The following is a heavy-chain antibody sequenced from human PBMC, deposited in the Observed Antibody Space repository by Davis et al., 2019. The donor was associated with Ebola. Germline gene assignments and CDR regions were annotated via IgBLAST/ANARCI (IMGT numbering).Heavy chain of an antibody. CDR2: IKTKADVGIMI. CDR1: GFTFTNAW. J-gene: IGHJ4*02. CDR3: GSGGYSLGGFDY. D-gene: IGHD3-16*01. V-gene: IGHV3-15*01. Sequence: GESLKISCAASGFTFTNAWMAWVRQAPGKGLEWIGRIKTKADVGIMIDYAAPVKGRFSISRDDSKSIAYLQMNSLKSEDTAVYYCGSGGYSLGGFDYWGQGTLVTVSS.